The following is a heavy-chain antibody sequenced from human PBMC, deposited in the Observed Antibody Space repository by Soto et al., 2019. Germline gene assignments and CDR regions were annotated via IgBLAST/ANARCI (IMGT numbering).Heavy chain of an antibody. J-gene: IGHJ4*02. CDR1: GFTLNRYD. CDR3: SRDLNVQQELLRSEDDH. V-gene: IGHV3-33*01. CDR2: TWYDGSKT. Sequence: QVQLVESGGGVVQPGRSLRLSCAASGFTLNRYDMYWVRQAPGTGLEWVAVTWYDGSKTYYGESVKGRFNVSRDNSRNTVYLQMYSLRAEDTAVYYCSRDLNVQQELLRSEDDHWGQGTLVTVSS. D-gene: IGHD3-10*02.